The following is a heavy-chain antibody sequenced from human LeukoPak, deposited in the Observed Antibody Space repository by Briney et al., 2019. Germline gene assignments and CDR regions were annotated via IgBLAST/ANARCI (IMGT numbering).Heavy chain of an antibody. Sequence: SVKVSCKASGGTFSSYAISRVRQAPGQGLEWMGGFIPIFGTANYAQKFQGRVTITTDESTSTAYMELSSLRSEDTAVYYCARGKLPYSALTFDYWGQGTLVTVSS. J-gene: IGHJ4*02. CDR2: FIPIFGTA. V-gene: IGHV1-69*05. D-gene: IGHD5-18*01. CDR1: GGTFSSYA. CDR3: ARGKLPYSALTFDY.